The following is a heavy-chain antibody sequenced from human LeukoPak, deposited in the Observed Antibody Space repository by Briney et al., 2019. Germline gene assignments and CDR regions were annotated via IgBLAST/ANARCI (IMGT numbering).Heavy chain of an antibody. CDR2: ISYDGSNK. D-gene: IGHD5-18*01. J-gene: IGHJ6*02. CDR3: AREDTAMVTFSYYYYYGMDV. Sequence: GRSLRLSCAASGFTFSSYAMHWVRQAPGKGLEWVAVISYDGSNKYYADSVKGRFTISRDNSKNTLYLQMNSLRAEDTAVYYCAREDTAMVTFSYYYYYGMDVWDQGTTVTVSS. V-gene: IGHV3-30-3*01. CDR1: GFTFSSYA.